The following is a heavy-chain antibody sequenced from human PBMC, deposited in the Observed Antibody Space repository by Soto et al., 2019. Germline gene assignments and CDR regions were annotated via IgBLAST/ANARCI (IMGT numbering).Heavy chain of an antibody. Sequence: ASVKVCCKASGYRFTSYGIKWVRQAPGQGLEWLGWISAYDGNTNYAQILQGRVSMTTDTSANTAYMELRSLRADDTAMYYCARGGYYDSSGSRNYYYYGMNVWGQGTTVTVSS. V-gene: IGHV1-18*01. J-gene: IGHJ6*02. CDR2: ISAYDGNT. D-gene: IGHD3-22*01. CDR3: ARGGYYDSSGSRNYYYYGMNV. CDR1: GYRFTSYG.